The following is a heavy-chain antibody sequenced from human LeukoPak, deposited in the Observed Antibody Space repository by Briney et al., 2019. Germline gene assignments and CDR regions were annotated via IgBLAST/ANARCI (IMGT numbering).Heavy chain of an antibody. J-gene: IGHJ4*02. Sequence: GESLKISCKASGYSFTGYWIAWVRQMPGKGLEWMGITYPGDSDTRYSPSFQGQVIISADKSISTAYLQWSSLKASDTAMYYCASVEYSSGWYFDYWGQGTLVTVSS. CDR3: ASVEYSSGWYFDY. D-gene: IGHD6-19*01. CDR1: GYSFTGYW. V-gene: IGHV5-51*01. CDR2: TYPGDSDT.